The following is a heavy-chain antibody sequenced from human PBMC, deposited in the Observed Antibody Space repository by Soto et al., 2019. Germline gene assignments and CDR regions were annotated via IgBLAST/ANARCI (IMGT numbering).Heavy chain of an antibody. CDR1: GFTFSSYW. J-gene: IGHJ6*03. Sequence: EMQLVESGGDLVQPGGSLRLSCATSGFTFSSYWLHWVRQAPGKGLVWVSRIKTDGTSPTYADSVNGRFTISRDDAKNTLYLQMIGRRPEDTALYYCPSAPKSYYMDVLGKGTTVTVSS. CDR2: IKTDGTSP. CDR3: PSAPKSYYMDV. V-gene: IGHV3-74*01.